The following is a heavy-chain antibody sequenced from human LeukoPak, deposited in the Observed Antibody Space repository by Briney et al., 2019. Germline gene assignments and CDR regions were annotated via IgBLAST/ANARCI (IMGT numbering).Heavy chain of an antibody. Sequence: SETLSLTCTVSGGSISSGGYYWSWIRQHPGTGLDWIGYIYYTGTTYYNPSLKSRVTISIDTSKNQFSLKLSSVTAADTAVYYCARPGTGNALDIWGQGTMVTVSS. CDR1: GGSISSGGYY. CDR3: ARPGTGNALDI. J-gene: IGHJ3*02. V-gene: IGHV4-31*03. D-gene: IGHD3/OR15-3a*01. CDR2: IYYTGTT.